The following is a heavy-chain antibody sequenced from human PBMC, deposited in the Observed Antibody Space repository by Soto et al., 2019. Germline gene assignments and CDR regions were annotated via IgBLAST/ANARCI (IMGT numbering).Heavy chain of an antibody. Sequence: GGSLRLSCAASGFTFSSYAIKWVRQAPGKGLEWVSLIGESGTPTYYAGSVKGRFTISRDNSGNTLFLEMYSLRAEDTAVYYCARYIPGVRYYGMDVWGQGTTVTVSS. D-gene: IGHD2-2*01. V-gene: IGHV3-23*01. CDR3: ARYIPGVRYYGMDV. J-gene: IGHJ6*02. CDR2: IGESGTPT. CDR1: GFTFSSYA.